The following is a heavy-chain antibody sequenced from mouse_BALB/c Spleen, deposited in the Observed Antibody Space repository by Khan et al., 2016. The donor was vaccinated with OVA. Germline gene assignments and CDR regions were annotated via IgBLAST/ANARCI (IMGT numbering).Heavy chain of an antibody. D-gene: IGHD1-1*01. CDR2: IYPFNDDS. CDR1: GYTFTSYV. Sequence: VQLQQSGPELLKPGASVKMSCKASGYTFTSYVMHWVKKKPGQGLEWIGYIYPFNDDSKYSEKFKGKATLTSDTSSNTAYMELRSLNAEESAVYDCATQGSTYTWFAYWGQGTLVTVSA. CDR3: ATQGSTYTWFAY. V-gene: IGHV1S136*01. J-gene: IGHJ3*01.